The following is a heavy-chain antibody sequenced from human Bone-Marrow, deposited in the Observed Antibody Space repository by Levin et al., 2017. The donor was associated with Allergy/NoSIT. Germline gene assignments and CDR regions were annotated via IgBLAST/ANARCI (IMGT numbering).Heavy chain of an antibody. J-gene: IGHJ4*02. CDR1: GFTFSSYE. CDR2: ISSTGTTI. D-gene: IGHD1-26*01. CDR3: ASDAGYAEVGY. V-gene: IGHV3-48*03. Sequence: LSLTCATSGFTFSSYEVNWVRQAPGKGLEWVSYISSTGTTIYYADSVKGRFTISRDNAKNSLYLQMNSLRAEDTAVYYCASDAGYAEVGYWGQGTLVTVSS.